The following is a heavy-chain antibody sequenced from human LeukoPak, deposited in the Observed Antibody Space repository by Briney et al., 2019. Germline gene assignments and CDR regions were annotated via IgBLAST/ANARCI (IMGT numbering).Heavy chain of an antibody. D-gene: IGHD2-2*01. CDR1: GFTFSSYS. CDR2: ISSSSSYI. J-gene: IGHJ6*03. CDR3: ARDIVVVPAADTPYMDV. V-gene: IGHV3-21*01. Sequence: PGGSLRLSCAASGFTFSSYSMTWVRQAPGKGLEWVSSISSSSSYIYYADSVKGRFTISRDNAKNSLYLQMNSLRAEDTAVYYCARDIVVVPAADTPYMDVWGKGTTVTVSS.